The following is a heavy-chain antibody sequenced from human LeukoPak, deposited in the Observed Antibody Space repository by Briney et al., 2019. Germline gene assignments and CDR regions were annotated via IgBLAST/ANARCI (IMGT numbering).Heavy chain of an antibody. CDR2: IDTDGTNT. CDR3: ARDNYHTF. CDR1: GFTFSNSW. J-gene: IGHJ3*01. Sequence: GGSLRLSCAASGFTFSNSWMHWVRQAPGKGLVWVSRIDTDGTNTHYADSVKGRFSISRDNAKNTLYLQTNSLRAEDTAVYYCARDNYHTFWGQGTMVTVSS. V-gene: IGHV3-74*01. D-gene: IGHD5-24*01.